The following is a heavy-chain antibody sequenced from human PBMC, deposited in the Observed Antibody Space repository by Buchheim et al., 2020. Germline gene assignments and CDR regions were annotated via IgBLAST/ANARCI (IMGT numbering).Heavy chain of an antibody. J-gene: IGHJ4*02. CDR1: GFIFSNYA. D-gene: IGHD1-1*01. V-gene: IGHV3-23*01. Sequence: EVQLLESGGTLKQPRGSLRLSCATSGFIFSNYAMSWVRQAPGKGLEWVSGISGSDGRTYYADSVRGRFTISRDNSKSTLFLQMNSLRVEDTAVYYCAKGGWNENWGLGTL. CDR2: ISGSDGRT. CDR3: AKGGWNEN.